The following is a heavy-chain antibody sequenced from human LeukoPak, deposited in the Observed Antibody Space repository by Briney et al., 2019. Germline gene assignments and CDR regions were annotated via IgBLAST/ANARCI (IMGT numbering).Heavy chain of an antibody. CDR2: INPNSGDT. J-gene: IGHJ4*02. CDR1: GYEFTDNY. Sequence: ASVKVSCKASGYEFTDNYLHWVRQAPGQGLEWLAWINPNSGDTKFEQKFQGRLTMTRDTSISTAYLELTGLISDDTAVYYCARGRGYYDTGASDSWGQGTLVTVSS. V-gene: IGHV1-2*02. CDR3: ARGRGYYDTGASDS. D-gene: IGHD3-22*01.